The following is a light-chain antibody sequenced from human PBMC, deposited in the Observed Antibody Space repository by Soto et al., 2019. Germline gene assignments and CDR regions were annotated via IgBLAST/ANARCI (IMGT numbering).Light chain of an antibody. CDR2: EVS. V-gene: IGLV2-14*01. CDR3: NSYTSKSTGV. Sequence: QSALTQPASVSGSPGQSITISCTGTSIDVSGYNYVSWYQQHPGKAPKLIIYEVSNRPSGVSNRFSGSKSGNTASLTISGLQAEDDADYYCNSYTSKSTGVFGTGTKPIVL. CDR1: SIDVSGYNY. J-gene: IGLJ1*01.